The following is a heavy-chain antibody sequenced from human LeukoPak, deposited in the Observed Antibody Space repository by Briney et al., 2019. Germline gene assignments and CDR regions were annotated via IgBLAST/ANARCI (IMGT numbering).Heavy chain of an antibody. CDR2: IYYSGST. V-gene: IGHV4-59*01. J-gene: IGHJ4*02. CDR3: ARGPYSSSSSTSGYFEY. D-gene: IGHD6-6*01. CDR1: GGSISSYY. Sequence: SETLSLTCTVSGGSISSYYWSWIRQPPGKGLEWIGYIYYSGSTNYNPSLKSRVTISVDTSKNQFSLKLSSVTAADTAVYYCARGPYSSSSSTSGYFEYWGQGTLVTVSS.